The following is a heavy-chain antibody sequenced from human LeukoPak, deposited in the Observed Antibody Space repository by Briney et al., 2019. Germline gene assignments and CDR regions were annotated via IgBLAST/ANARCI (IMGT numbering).Heavy chain of an antibody. V-gene: IGHV3-21*01. Sequence: GGSLRLSCAVSGFTLSSYSMKWVRQAPGKGLEWVSSISSSSLYIYYGDSVKGRFTISRDNAKNSLYLQMNSLRAEDTAVYYCAELGITTIGGVWGKGTTVTISS. J-gene: IGHJ6*04. CDR3: AELGITTIGGV. CDR1: GFTLSSYS. D-gene: IGHD3-10*02. CDR2: ISSSSLYI.